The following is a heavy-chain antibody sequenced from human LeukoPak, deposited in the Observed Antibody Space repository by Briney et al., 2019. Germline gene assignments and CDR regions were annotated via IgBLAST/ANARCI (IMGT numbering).Heavy chain of an antibody. J-gene: IGHJ4*02. Sequence: GGSLRLSCAASGFTFSSYGMHWVRQAPGKGLEWVSSISSSSSFIYYADSGKGRFTISRDNAKNSLYLQMNSLRAEDTAVYYCARDYDYVQPYFDYWGQGTLVTVSS. V-gene: IGHV3-21*01. D-gene: IGHD3-16*01. CDR3: ARDYDYVQPYFDY. CDR2: ISSSSSFI. CDR1: GFTFSSYG.